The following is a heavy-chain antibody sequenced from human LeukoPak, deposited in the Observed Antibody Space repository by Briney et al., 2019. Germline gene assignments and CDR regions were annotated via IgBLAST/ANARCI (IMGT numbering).Heavy chain of an antibody. V-gene: IGHV4-39*01. J-gene: IGHJ4*02. D-gene: IGHD3/OR15-3a*01. Sequence: SETLSLTCGVFGGSINSGTFHWGWIRQSPGKGLEWIATFFYSGGTSYNPSLLSRVNISADTSKNQLSLRLTSVTAADTGLYYCVRQGYDFWNPFDYWGQGILVIASS. CDR3: VRQGYDFWNPFDY. CDR2: FFYSGGT. CDR1: GGSINSGTFH.